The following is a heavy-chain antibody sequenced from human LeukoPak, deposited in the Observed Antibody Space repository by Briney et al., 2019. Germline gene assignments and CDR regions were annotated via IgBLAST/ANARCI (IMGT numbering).Heavy chain of an antibody. J-gene: IGHJ4*02. CDR2: IYSGGST. D-gene: IGHD5-24*01. Sequence: GGSLRLSCAASGFTVSSNYMSWVRQAPGKGLEWVSVIYSGGSTYYADSVKGRFTISRDNSKNTLYLQMNSLRAEDTAVYYCAKGGEMATSMGDYWGQGTLVTVSS. V-gene: IGHV3-53*01. CDR3: AKGGEMATSMGDY. CDR1: GFTVSSNY.